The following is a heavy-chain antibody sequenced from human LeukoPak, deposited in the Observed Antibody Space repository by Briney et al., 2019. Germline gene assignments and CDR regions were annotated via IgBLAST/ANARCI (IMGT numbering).Heavy chain of an antibody. CDR1: GVSISGGSVY. J-gene: IGHJ4*02. Sequence: NPSETLSLTCTVSGVSISGGSVYWGWIRQPTGKGLEWNGIIHYSGATYSNPSLKSRVTISIATATNQLSLKLNSVTAADTAVYYCARRQVTSGTKYFDFWGQGTLVTVSS. CDR3: ARRQVTSGTKYFDF. V-gene: IGHV4-39*01. CDR2: IHYSGAT. D-gene: IGHD3-10*01.